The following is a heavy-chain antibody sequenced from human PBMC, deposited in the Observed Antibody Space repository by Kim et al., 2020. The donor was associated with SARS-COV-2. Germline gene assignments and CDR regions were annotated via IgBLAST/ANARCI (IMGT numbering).Heavy chain of an antibody. V-gene: IGHV3-21*01. J-gene: IGHJ4*02. CDR3: ARDKPAAVRAAFDY. D-gene: IGHD2-2*01. Sequence: ADAVKGRFTISRDHAKNSLYLQMNSLRAEDTAVYYCARDKPAAVRAAFDYWGQGTLVTVSS.